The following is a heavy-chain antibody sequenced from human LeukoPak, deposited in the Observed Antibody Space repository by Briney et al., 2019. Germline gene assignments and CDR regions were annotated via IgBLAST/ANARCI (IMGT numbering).Heavy chain of an antibody. CDR2: IKQDGSEK. CDR3: ARDTLLWFGEFYYYYGMDV. J-gene: IGHJ6*02. D-gene: IGHD3-10*01. V-gene: IGHV3-7*01. Sequence: GGSLRLPCAASGFTFSSYWMSWVRQAPGKGLEWVANIKQDGSEKYYVDSVKGRFTISRDNAKNSLYLQMNSLRAEDTAVYYCARDTLLWFGEFYYYYGMDVWGQGTTVTVSS. CDR1: GFTFSSYW.